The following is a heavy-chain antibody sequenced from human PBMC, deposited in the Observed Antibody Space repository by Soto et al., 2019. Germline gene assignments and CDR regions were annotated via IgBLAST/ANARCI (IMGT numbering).Heavy chain of an antibody. CDR2: INTYTGDA. D-gene: IGHD6-13*01. V-gene: IGHV1-18*01. CDR3: AASQQFAY. J-gene: IGHJ4*02. CDR1: GYTFSNYG. Sequence: QVQLVQSGAEVKKPGASVKVSCKASGYTFSNYGINWVRQAPGQGLEWMGWINTYTGDANFAQKVQGRVTLTTDTSTSTAYMEVRGLRSDDTAIYYCAASQQFAYWGQGTLVSVSS.